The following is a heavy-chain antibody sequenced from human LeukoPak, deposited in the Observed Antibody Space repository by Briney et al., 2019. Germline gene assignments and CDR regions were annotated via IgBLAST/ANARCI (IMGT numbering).Heavy chain of an antibody. V-gene: IGHV1-69*05. CDR1: GGTFSSYA. D-gene: IGHD3-10*01. J-gene: IGHJ1*01. Sequence: GASVKVSCKASGGTFSSYAISWVRQAPGQGLEWMGGIIPIFGTANYAQKFQGRVTITTDESTSTAYMEQSSLRSEDTAVYYCARSRLGRLSHPKHSEYFQHWGQGTLVTVSS. CDR3: ARSRLGRLSHPKHSEYFQH. CDR2: IIPIFGTA.